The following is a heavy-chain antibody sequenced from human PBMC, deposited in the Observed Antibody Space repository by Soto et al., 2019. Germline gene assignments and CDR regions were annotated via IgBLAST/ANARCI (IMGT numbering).Heavy chain of an antibody. Sequence: SETLSLTCAVSGGSISSSNWWSWVRQPPGKGLEWIGEIYHSGSTNYNPSLKSRVTISVDKSKNQFSLKLSSVTAADTAVYYCARDPFGEAGHRSYDYWGQGTLVTVSS. CDR1: GGSISSSNW. CDR2: IYHSGST. D-gene: IGHD3-10*01. V-gene: IGHV4-4*02. CDR3: ARDPFGEAGHRSYDY. J-gene: IGHJ4*02.